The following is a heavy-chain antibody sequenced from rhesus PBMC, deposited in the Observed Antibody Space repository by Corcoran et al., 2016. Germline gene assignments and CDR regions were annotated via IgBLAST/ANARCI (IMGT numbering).Heavy chain of an antibody. CDR2: ISGSGGST. CDR1: VVSVSSYY. V-gene: IGHV4-173*01. CDR3: VRDSDYYHSGYFLDY. Sequence: QLQLQESGPGLVKPSETLSLTCAVSVVSVSSYYWSWIRQPPGRGLEWVGRISGSGGSTDYNPSLRSRVTISTDTSKNQFYLELFSVTAADTAIYYCVRDSDYYHSGYFLDYWGQGVLVTVSS. J-gene: IGHJ4*01. D-gene: IGHD3-28*01.